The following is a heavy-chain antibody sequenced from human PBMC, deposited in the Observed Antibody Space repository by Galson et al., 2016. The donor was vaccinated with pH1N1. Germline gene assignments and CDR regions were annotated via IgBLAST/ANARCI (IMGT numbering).Heavy chain of an antibody. CDR2: ISWNSGSI. J-gene: IGHJ6*02. Sequence: SLRLSCAASGFTFDDYAMHWVRQAPGKGLEWVSGISWNSGSIGYADSVKGRFTISRDNSRNTLYLQMTSLRAEDTAVYYCARDRPQMLLRYFEWLLGDAMDVWGQGTTVTVSS. CDR3: ARDRPQMLLRYFEWLLGDAMDV. CDR1: GFTFDDYA. D-gene: IGHD3-9*01. V-gene: IGHV3-9*01.